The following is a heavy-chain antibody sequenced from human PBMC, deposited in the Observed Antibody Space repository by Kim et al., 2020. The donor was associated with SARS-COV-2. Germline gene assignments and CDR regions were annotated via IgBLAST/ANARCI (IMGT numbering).Heavy chain of an antibody. D-gene: IGHD5-18*01. Sequence: GGSLRLSCAASGFTFSSYSMTWVRQAPGKGLEWVSTIRATEVTTFYADSVKGRFTISRDNSKNALYLQLNSLRVEDTALYYCGRGGYTSWFDRWGQGTLVTVSS. CDR1: GFTFSSYS. CDR2: IRATEVTT. CDR3: GRGGYTSWFDR. V-gene: IGHV3-23*01. J-gene: IGHJ5*02.